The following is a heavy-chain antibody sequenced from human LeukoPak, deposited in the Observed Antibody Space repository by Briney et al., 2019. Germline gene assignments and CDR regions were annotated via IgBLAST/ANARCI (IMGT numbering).Heavy chain of an antibody. CDR2: IYSGGST. D-gene: IGHD3-10*01. CDR3: AREQFDYYGSGSYYTTPHWFDP. Sequence: GGSLRLSCATSGFTVSSNFMSWFRQAPGKGLEWVSVIYSGGSTYYADSVKGRFTISRDNSKNTLYLQMNSLRAEDTAVYYCAREQFDYYGSGSYYTTPHWFDPWGQGTLVTVSS. CDR1: GFTVSSNF. J-gene: IGHJ5*02. V-gene: IGHV3-53*01.